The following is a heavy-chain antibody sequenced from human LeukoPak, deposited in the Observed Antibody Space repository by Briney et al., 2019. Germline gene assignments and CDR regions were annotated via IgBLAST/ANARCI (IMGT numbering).Heavy chain of an antibody. CDR1: GFTFSSYA. Sequence: GGSLRLSCAASGFTFSSYAMSWLRQAPGKGLEWVSAISGSGGSTYYADSVKGRFTISRDHSKHTLYLQMNSLRAEDTAVYYCAIFVEAVTMLSGERWFDPWGQGTLVTVSS. V-gene: IGHV3-23*01. CDR2: ISGSGGST. J-gene: IGHJ5*02. D-gene: IGHD4-17*01. CDR3: AIFVEAVTMLSGERWFDP.